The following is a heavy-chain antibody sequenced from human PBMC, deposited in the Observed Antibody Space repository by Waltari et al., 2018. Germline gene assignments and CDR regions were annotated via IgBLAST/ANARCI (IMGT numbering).Heavy chain of an antibody. V-gene: IGHV4-59*01. Sequence: QVQLQESGPGLVKPSETLSLTCTVSGTSISHYYWTWLRQPPGKGLEWIGYISDSGSTSYNPSLKSRVTISGDTSKNHFSLKLSSVTAADTAVYYCARTSGAAAGKFDYWGQGTLVTVSS. CDR2: ISDSGST. CDR3: ARTSGAAAGKFDY. CDR1: GTSISHYY. J-gene: IGHJ4*02. D-gene: IGHD6-13*01.